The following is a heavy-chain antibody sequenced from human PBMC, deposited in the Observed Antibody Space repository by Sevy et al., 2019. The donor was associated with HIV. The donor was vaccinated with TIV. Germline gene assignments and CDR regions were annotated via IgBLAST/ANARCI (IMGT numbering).Heavy chain of an antibody. Sequence: SETLSLTCTVSGGSISSYYWSWIRQPPGKGLEWIGYIYYSGSTNYNPSLKSRVTISVGTSKNQFPLKLSSVTAADTAVYYCARGGDILTGYWGWFDPWGQGTLVTVSS. CDR2: IYYSGST. CDR1: GGSISSYY. D-gene: IGHD3-9*01. CDR3: ARGGDILTGYWGWFDP. V-gene: IGHV4-59*01. J-gene: IGHJ5*02.